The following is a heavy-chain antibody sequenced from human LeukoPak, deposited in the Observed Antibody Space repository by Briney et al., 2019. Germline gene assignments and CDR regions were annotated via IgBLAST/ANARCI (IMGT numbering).Heavy chain of an antibody. Sequence: GGSLRLSCAASGFTFSSYSMNWVRQAPGKGLEWVSSISSSSSYIYYADSVKGRFTISRDNAKNSLYLQMNSLRAEDTAVYYCARDPYGSGRLDVWGKGTTVTISS. D-gene: IGHD3-10*01. CDR2: ISSSSSYI. J-gene: IGHJ6*04. CDR1: GFTFSSYS. CDR3: ARDPYGSGRLDV. V-gene: IGHV3-21*01.